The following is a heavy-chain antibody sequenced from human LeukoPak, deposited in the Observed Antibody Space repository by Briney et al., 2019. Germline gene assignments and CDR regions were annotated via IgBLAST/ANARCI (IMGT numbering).Heavy chain of an antibody. CDR2: ISNSSTYI. Sequence: GGSLSLSCAASGFTFSDYNMNWVRQPPGKGLEWVSVISNSSTYIYYADSVKGRLTISSDNAKNSLYLQMNSLRAEDTAVHYCARVSTAASLAIDYWGQGTLVTVST. CDR1: GFTFSDYN. J-gene: IGHJ4*02. CDR3: ARVSTAASLAIDY. D-gene: IGHD6-13*01. V-gene: IGHV3-21*06.